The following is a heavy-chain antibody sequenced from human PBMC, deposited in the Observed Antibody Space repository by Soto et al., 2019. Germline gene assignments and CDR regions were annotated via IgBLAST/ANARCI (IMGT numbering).Heavy chain of an antibody. Sequence: SETLSLTCTVSGGSISSSSYYWGWIRQPPGKGLEWIGSIYYSGSTYYNPSLKSRVTISVDTSKNQFSLKLSSVTAADTAVYYCVGSAAGMSWFDPWGQGTLVTVSS. CDR3: VGSAAGMSWFDP. J-gene: IGHJ5*02. CDR2: IYYSGST. D-gene: IGHD6-13*01. V-gene: IGHV4-39*01. CDR1: GGSISSSSYY.